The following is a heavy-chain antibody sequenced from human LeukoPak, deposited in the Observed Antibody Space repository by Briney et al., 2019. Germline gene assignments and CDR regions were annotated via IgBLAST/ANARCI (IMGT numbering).Heavy chain of an antibody. CDR1: GFTFSYYA. D-gene: IGHD2-15*01. CDR2: MPNDGSKK. J-gene: IGHJ4*02. V-gene: IGHV3-30*04. CDR3: ARGRGSCSGGTCLRFDY. Sequence: GGSLRLSCAASGFTFSYYAMHWVRRAPGKGRGWVAVMPNDGSKKHYADSVKGRFTISRDNSKNTLYLQMNSLRAEDTAVYYCARGRGSCSGGTCLRFDYWGQGTLVTVSS.